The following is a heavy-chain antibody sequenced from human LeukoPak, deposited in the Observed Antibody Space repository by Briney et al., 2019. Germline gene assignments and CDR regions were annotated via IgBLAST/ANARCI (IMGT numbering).Heavy chain of an antibody. J-gene: IGHJ4*02. Sequence: SETLSLTCTVSGGSISNSSYYWGWIRQPPGKGLEWIGSIYYTGSTYYNPSLKSRVTISVDTSRNQLSLKLSSVTAADTAVYYCARGGLYYDSYWGQGTLVTVSS. CDR2: IYYTGST. V-gene: IGHV4-39*07. CDR3: ARGGLYYDSY. CDR1: GGSISNSSYY. D-gene: IGHD3-3*01.